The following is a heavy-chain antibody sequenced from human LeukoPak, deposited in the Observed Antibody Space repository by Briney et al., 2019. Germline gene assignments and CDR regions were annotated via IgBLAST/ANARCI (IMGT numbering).Heavy chain of an antibody. Sequence: SETLSLTCIVSGGSVSSYYWTWIRQPPGKGLVWIGYIYNSGSTNYNPSLKSRVTISVDTSKNQFSLKLSSVTAADTAVYYCARDTDSSGYYDSWGQGTLVTVSS. CDR3: ARDTDSSGYYDS. CDR2: IYNSGST. J-gene: IGHJ5*01. V-gene: IGHV4-59*02. D-gene: IGHD3-22*01. CDR1: GGSVSSYY.